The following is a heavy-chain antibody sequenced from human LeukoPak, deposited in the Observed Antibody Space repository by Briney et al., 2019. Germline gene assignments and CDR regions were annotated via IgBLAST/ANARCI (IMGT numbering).Heavy chain of an antibody. CDR2: ISAHNGYT. CDR3: ARDRPWLDY. J-gene: IGHJ4*02. CDR1: GYTFTSYG. Sequence: ASVKVSCKASGYTFTSYGIDWVRQAPGQGLEWLGWISAHNGYTSDAQKFQGRVTMTTDTSTSTAYMELRSLRSDNTAVYYCARDRPWLDYWGQGTLVTVSS. D-gene: IGHD5-18*01. V-gene: IGHV1-18*01.